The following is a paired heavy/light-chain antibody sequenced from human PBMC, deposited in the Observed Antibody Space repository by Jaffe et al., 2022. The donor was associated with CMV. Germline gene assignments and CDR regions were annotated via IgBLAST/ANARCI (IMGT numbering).Heavy chain of an antibody. J-gene: IGHJ4*02. V-gene: IGHV1-46*01. D-gene: IGHD5-18*01. CDR3: ARAVETALGSQYYFDY. CDR1: GYTFISYY. CDR2: LNPSDGRT. Sequence: QVQLVQSGAEVKKPGASVEVSCKASGYTFISYYMHWVRQAPGQGLEWMGILNPSDGRTSYAQKFQGRVTMTRDTSTSTVYMEMSSLRSEDTAMYYCARAVETALGSQYYFDYWGQGTLVTVSS.
Light chain of an antibody. CDR2: EDT. V-gene: IGLV3-10*01. CDR3: YSTDSSGHHRGV. CDR1: ALPKKF. J-gene: IGLJ3*02. Sequence: SYELTQPPSVSVSPGQTARITCSGDALPKKFAYWYQQKSGQAPVLVIFEDTKRPSGISERFSGSSSGTMATLTISGAQVEDDADYYCYSTDSSGHHRGVFGGGTKLTVL.